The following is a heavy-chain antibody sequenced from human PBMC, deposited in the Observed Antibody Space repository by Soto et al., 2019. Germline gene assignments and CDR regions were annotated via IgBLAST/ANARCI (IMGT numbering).Heavy chain of an antibody. D-gene: IGHD3-22*01. V-gene: IGHV3-21*01. CDR2: ISSSSSYI. Sequence: EVQLVESGGGLVKPGGSLRLSCAASGFTFSTYSMNWVRQAPGKGLEWVSSISSSSSYIYYADSVKGRFTISRDNAKXXLXVQMNSLRAEDTAVYYCARYDSSGYYWTYYYYGMDVWGQGTTVTVSS. CDR3: ARYDSSGYYWTYYYYGMDV. J-gene: IGHJ6*02. CDR1: GFTFSTYS.